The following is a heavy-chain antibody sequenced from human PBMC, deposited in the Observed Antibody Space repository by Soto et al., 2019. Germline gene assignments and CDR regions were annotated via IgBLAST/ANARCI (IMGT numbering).Heavy chain of an antibody. D-gene: IGHD2-8*01. CDR2: ISGNGIAT. V-gene: IGHV3-23*01. Sequence: PGGSLRLSCEASGFIFSDHAMSWVRQAPGKGLEWVSAISGNGIATYYADSVKGRFTISRDNSKNTLYLQMNSLRAEDTAVYYCASRSATVLSLTYWGPGTQVTVSS. J-gene: IGHJ4*02. CDR1: GFIFSDHA. CDR3: ASRSATVLSLTY.